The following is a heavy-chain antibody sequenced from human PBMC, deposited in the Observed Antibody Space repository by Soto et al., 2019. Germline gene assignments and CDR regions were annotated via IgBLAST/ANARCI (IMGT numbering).Heavy chain of an antibody. J-gene: IGHJ4*02. Sequence: GSLRLSCAASGFAFTSYAMTWVRQGPGKGLEWVSSIGTRTGDLLYADSMRGRFTISRDNSRNTLYLQMNSLTTEDTAIYYCAKRSPSGTYYFDYWGQGTLVTV. CDR1: GFAFTSYA. CDR2: IGTRTGDL. V-gene: IGHV3-23*01. CDR3: AKRSPSGTYYFDY. D-gene: IGHD1-26*01.